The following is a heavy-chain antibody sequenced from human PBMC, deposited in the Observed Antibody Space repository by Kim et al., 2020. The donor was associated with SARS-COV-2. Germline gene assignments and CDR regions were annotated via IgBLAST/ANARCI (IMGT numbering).Heavy chain of an antibody. V-gene: IGHV3-7*01. D-gene: IGHD6-13*01. J-gene: IGHJ4*02. Sequence: DGSETYYGDSVKGRFTIPRDNAENSLYLQMNSLRAEDTAVYFCGRDYSDWGQGTLVTVSS. CDR3: GRDYSD. CDR2: DGSET.